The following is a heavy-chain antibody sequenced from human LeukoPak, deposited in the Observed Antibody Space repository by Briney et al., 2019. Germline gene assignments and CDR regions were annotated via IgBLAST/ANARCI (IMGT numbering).Heavy chain of an antibody. J-gene: IGHJ5*02. D-gene: IGHD3-3*01. CDR1: GFSLSTSGVG. Sequence: SGPTLVKPTQTLTLTCTFSGFSLSTSGVGVGWIRQPPGKALEWLALIYWNDDKRYSPSLKSRLAITKDTSKNQVVLTMTNMDPVDTATYYCAHRSYYDFWTRAPASDNWFDPWGQGTLVTVSS. V-gene: IGHV2-5*01. CDR3: AHRSYYDFWTRAPASDNWFDP. CDR2: IYWNDDK.